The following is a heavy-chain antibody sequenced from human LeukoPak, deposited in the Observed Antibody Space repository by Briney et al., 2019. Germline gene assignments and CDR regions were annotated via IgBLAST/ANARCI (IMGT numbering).Heavy chain of an antibody. Sequence: PGGSLRLSCAASGFTFTSYAMNWVRQAPGKGLEWVLAISGSGSSTYYADSVKGRFTVSRDNSKNTLYLQMNSLRAEDTAVYYCAKDGGAYYYGSGSYSAGFDYWGQGTLVTVSS. CDR3: AKDGGAYYYGSGSYSAGFDY. CDR2: ISGSGSST. D-gene: IGHD3-10*01. J-gene: IGHJ4*02. CDR1: GFTFTSYA. V-gene: IGHV3-23*01.